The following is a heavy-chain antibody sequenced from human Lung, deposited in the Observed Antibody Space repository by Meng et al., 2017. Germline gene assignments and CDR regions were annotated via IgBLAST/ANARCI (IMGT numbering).Heavy chain of an antibody. CDR1: GYSITGSYN. J-gene: IGHJ6*02. CDR2: IYQSGST. D-gene: IGHD2-21*02. Sequence: SETLSLTCAVSGYSITGSYNWGWIRQSPGKGLEVIGSIYQSGSTYYNPSLKSRVTMSADTSKNQFSLKLTSVTAADTAVYYCAGGAVVTLIFYHAMDVWGQGTTVTVSS. V-gene: IGHV4-38-2*01. CDR3: AGGAVVTLIFYHAMDV.